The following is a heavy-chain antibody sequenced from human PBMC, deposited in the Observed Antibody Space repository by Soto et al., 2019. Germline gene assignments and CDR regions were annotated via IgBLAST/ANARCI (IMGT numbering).Heavy chain of an antibody. CDR1: GYSFAGYW. CDR3: ARQIYDSDTGPNFQYYFDS. V-gene: IGHV5-10-1*01. Sequence: GASLKISCKGSGYSFAGYWITWVRQKPGKGLEWMGRIDPSDSQTYYSPSFRGHVTISATKSITTVFLQWSSLRASDTAMYYCARQIYDSDTGPNFQYYFDSWGQGTPVTVST. CDR2: IDPSDSQT. J-gene: IGHJ4*02. D-gene: IGHD3-22*01.